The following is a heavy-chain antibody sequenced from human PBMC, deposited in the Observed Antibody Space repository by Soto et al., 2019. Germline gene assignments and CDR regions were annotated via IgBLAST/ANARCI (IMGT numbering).Heavy chain of an antibody. Sequence: PWETLSLTCAVYGGSFSGYYWSWIRQPPGKGLEWIGEINHSGSTNYNPSLKSRVTISVDTSKNQFSLKLSSVTAADTAVYYCARGGIVVVPAAPRYYYYYGMDVWGQGTTVTVSS. CDR3: ARGGIVVVPAAPRYYYYYGMDV. CDR1: GGSFSGYY. CDR2: INHSGST. V-gene: IGHV4-34*01. D-gene: IGHD2-2*01. J-gene: IGHJ6*02.